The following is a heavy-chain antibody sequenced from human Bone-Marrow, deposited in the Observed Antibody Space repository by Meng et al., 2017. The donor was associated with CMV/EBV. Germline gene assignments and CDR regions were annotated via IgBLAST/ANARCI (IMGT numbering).Heavy chain of an antibody. J-gene: IGHJ4*02. V-gene: IGHV4-61*01. D-gene: IGHD3-10*01. CDR2: VHYSGST. CDR1: GVSVSICNYY. Sequence: SGSGVSVSICNYYRTSIRHPPGKGLECIGYVHYSGSTNYNPSLRSRATISVDTSKNQFSLNLNSVTAADTAVYYCARSPGYPREFDYWGQGTLVTVSS. CDR3: ARSPGYPREFDY.